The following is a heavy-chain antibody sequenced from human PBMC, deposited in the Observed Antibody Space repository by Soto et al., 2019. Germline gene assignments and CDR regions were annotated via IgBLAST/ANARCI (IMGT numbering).Heavy chain of an antibody. D-gene: IGHD2-21*02. V-gene: IGHV3-21*01. J-gene: IGHJ4*02. CDR1: GFTFSSYS. CDR3: ARELRGDYVFDY. Sequence: PGGSLRLSCAASGFTFSSYSMNWVRQAPGKGLEWVSSISSSSSYIYYADSVKGRFTISRDNAKNSLYLQMNSLRAEDTAVYYCARELRGDYVFDYWGQGTLGTVSS. CDR2: ISSSSSYI.